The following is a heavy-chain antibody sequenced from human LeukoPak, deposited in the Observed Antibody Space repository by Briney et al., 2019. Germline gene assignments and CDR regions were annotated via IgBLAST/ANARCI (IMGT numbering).Heavy chain of an antibody. J-gene: IGHJ5*02. Sequence: KTSETLSLTCTVSGDSISSGSYFWGWIRQPPGKSLEWIGNIYYSGSTYYNPSLKSRVTISLDTSKSQFYLKLNSVTAADTAVYYCARHYGPWGQGTLVTVSS. CDR3: ARHYGP. CDR2: IYYSGST. D-gene: IGHD3-10*01. CDR1: GDSISSGSYF. V-gene: IGHV4-39*01.